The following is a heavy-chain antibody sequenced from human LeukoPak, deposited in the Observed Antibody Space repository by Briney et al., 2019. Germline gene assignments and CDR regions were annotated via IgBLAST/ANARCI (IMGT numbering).Heavy chain of an antibody. V-gene: IGHV3-74*01. CDR3: AMIEQVVSNVEGGY. D-gene: IGHD6-6*01. CDR2: IDSGGSNT. J-gene: IGHJ4*02. Sequence: GGSLRLSCAASGFTFDDYAMHWVRQAPGKGLEWVSRIDSGGSNTLYADSVKGRFTISRDNAKNSLYLQMNSLRAEDTAVYFCAMIEQVVSNVEGGYWGQGTLVTVSS. CDR1: GFTFDDYA.